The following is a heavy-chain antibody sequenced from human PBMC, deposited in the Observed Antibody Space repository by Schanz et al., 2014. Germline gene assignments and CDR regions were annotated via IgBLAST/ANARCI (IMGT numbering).Heavy chain of an antibody. CDR3: AKGMGYCSGGTCYDYYYYGLDV. Sequence: DVQLLESGGGLVQPGGSLRLSCAASGFTFNSYAMTWVRQAPGKGLEWVSSISHSGGSKYYADSVKGRFTISRDNSENTLYLQMNSLSADDTAVVYCAKGMGYCSGGTCYDYYYYGLDVWGQGTTVTVS. J-gene: IGHJ6*02. V-gene: IGHV3-23*01. CDR2: ISHSGGSK. CDR1: GFTFNSYA. D-gene: IGHD2-15*01.